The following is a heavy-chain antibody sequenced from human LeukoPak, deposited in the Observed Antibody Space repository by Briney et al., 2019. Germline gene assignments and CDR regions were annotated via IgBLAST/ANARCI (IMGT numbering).Heavy chain of an antibody. CDR2: IYYSGST. CDR1: GGSFSGYY. J-gene: IGHJ4*02. D-gene: IGHD4-23*01. Sequence: SETLSLTCAVYGGSFSGYYWSWLRQPPGKGLEWIGYIYYSGSTNYNPSLKSRVTISVDTSKNQFSLKLSSVTAADTAVYYCARSHDYGGAFDYWGQGTLVTVSS. CDR3: ARSHDYGGAFDY. V-gene: IGHV4-59*01.